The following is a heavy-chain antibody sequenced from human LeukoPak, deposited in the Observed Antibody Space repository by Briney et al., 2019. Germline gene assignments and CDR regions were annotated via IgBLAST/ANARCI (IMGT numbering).Heavy chain of an antibody. J-gene: IGHJ4*02. D-gene: IGHD6-13*01. CDR1: GFTFRSYD. CDR2: ISGSGGSST. V-gene: IGHV3-23*01. CDR3: AKAIAVVGTQGIDH. Sequence: PGGSLRLSCAASGFTFRSYDMSWVRQAPGKGLEWVSGISGSGGSSTYYEDSVKGRFTISRDNSKNTLYLQMNSLRAEDTAVYYCAKAIAVVGTQGIDHWGQGTLVTVSS.